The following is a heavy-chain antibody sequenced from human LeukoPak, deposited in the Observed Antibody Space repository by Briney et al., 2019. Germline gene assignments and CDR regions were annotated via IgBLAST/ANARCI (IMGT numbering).Heavy chain of an antibody. V-gene: IGHV1-8*03. Sequence: ASVKVSCKASGYTFTSYDINWVRQATGQGLEWMGWMNPNSGNTGYAQKFQGRVTITRNTSISTAYMELSSLRFKDTAVYYCARDYCTNGVCYNYAFDIWGQGTMVTVSS. D-gene: IGHD2-8*01. CDR1: GYTFTSYD. CDR3: ARDYCTNGVCYNYAFDI. J-gene: IGHJ3*02. CDR2: MNPNSGNT.